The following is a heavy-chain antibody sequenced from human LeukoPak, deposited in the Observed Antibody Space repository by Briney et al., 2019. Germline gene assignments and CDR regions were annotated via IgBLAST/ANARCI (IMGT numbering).Heavy chain of an antibody. D-gene: IGHD2-21*02. CDR2: ISGSGGST. CDR1: GFTFSSYA. CDR3: AKDLLCGGDCWENYFDY. V-gene: IGHV3-23*01. J-gene: IGHJ4*02. Sequence: GGSLRLSCAASGFTFSSYAMSWVRQAPGKGLEWVSAISGSGGSTYYADSVKGRFTISRDNSKNTLYLQMNSLRAEDTAVYYCAKDLLCGGDCWENYFDYWGQGTLVTVSS.